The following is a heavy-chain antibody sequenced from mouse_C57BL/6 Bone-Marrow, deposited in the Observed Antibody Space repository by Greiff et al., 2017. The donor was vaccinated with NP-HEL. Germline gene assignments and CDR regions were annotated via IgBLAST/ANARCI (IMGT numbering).Heavy chain of an antibody. Sequence: QVQLQQPGAELVRPGSSVKLSCKASGYTFTSYWMDWVKQRPGQGLEWIGNIYPSDSETHYNQKFKDKATLTVDKSSSTAYMQLSSLTSEDSAVYYRARKGGQLSYFDYWGQGTTLTVSS. V-gene: IGHV1-61*01. D-gene: IGHD3-3*01. CDR3: ARKGGQLSYFDY. CDR1: GYTFTSYW. CDR2: IYPSDSET. J-gene: IGHJ2*01.